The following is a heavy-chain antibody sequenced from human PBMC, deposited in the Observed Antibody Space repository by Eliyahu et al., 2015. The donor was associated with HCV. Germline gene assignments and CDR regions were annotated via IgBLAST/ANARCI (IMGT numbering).Heavy chain of an antibody. J-gene: IGHJ2*01. V-gene: IGHV3-23*01. CDR3: AKVLENWYFDL. D-gene: IGHD5-24*01. Sequence: EVQLLESGGGLVQPGGSLRLSCVGSGLTFSSHDMSWVRXAPGKGLEWVSAVSRSGTGTTYADSVKGRFTISKDNIKNTLYLQMNSLRAEDTALYYCAKVLENWYFDLWGRGTLVTVSS. CDR1: GLTFSSHD. CDR2: VSRSGTGT.